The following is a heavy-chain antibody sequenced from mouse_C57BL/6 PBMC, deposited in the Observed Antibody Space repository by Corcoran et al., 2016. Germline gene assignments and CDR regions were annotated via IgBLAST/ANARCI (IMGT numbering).Heavy chain of an antibody. Sequence: QIQLVQSGPELKKPGETVKISCKASGYTLTTYGMSWVTQAPGKGLKWMGWINTYSGVPTYAEDFKGRFAFSLETYARTAYLQINNLKKVETATSFCARCTTGTKYFDGWGTGTTVTVSS. V-gene: IGHV9-3*01. D-gene: IGHD4-1*01. J-gene: IGHJ1*03. CDR1: GYTLTTYG. CDR3: ARCTTGTKYFDG. CDR2: INTYSGVP.